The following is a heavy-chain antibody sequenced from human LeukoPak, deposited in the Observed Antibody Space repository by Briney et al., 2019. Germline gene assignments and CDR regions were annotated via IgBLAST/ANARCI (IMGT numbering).Heavy chain of an antibody. V-gene: IGHV3-30*18. J-gene: IGHJ4*02. CDR3: AKNYYDSSGSLWGYYFDY. Sequence: GGSLRLSCAASGFTFSSYGMHWVCQAPGKGLEWVAVISYDGSNKYYADSVKGRFTISRDNSKNTLYLQMNSLRAEDTAVYYCAKNYYDSSGSLWGYYFDYWGQGTLVTVSS. D-gene: IGHD3-22*01. CDR1: GFTFSSYG. CDR2: ISYDGSNK.